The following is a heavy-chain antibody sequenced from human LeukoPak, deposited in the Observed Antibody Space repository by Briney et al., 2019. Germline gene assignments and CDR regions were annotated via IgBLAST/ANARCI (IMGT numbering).Heavy chain of an antibody. V-gene: IGHV3-73*01. Sequence: PGGSLRLSCAASGFTFSGSAMPWVRQASGKGLEWVSRIRSKANSYATAYAASVKGRFTISRDDSKNTAYLQMNSLKTEDTAVYYCTRPSTAAIWYYGMDVWGQGTTVTVSS. CDR2: IRSKANSYAT. D-gene: IGHD2-2*02. CDR1: GFTFSGSA. J-gene: IGHJ6*02. CDR3: TRPSTAAIWYYGMDV.